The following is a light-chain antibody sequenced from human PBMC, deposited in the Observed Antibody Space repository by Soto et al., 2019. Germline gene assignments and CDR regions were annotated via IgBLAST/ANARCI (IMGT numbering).Light chain of an antibody. Sequence: DIQMTQSPSSLSASVGDRVTISCQASEDISNFLNWYQQKPGKAPKILIYDASVLEAAVPSRFSGGGSATHFTLTISILQAEDVGTYYCQQFDSLPLTFGGGTNVEIK. CDR3: QQFDSLPLT. V-gene: IGKV1-33*01. J-gene: IGKJ4*01. CDR1: EDISNF. CDR2: DAS.